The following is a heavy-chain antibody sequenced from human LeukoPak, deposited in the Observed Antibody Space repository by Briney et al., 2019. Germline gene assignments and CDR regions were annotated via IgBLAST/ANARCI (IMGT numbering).Heavy chain of an antibody. Sequence: SSETLSLTCTVSGGSISGYYYNWIRQPPGKGLEWIGYIYYSGGTNYNPSLKSRVTISLDTSKNQFSLKLSSVTTADTAVYYCARSVVTLYWYFDLWGRGTLVTVSS. J-gene: IGHJ2*01. V-gene: IGHV4-59*01. D-gene: IGHD4-23*01. CDR2: IYYSGGT. CDR3: ARSVVTLYWYFDL. CDR1: GGSISGYY.